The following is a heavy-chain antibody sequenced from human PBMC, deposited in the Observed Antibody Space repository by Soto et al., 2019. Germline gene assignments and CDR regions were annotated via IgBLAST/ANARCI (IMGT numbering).Heavy chain of an antibody. V-gene: IGHV3-30*18. CDR2: ISHDGSNK. J-gene: IGHJ5*01. CDR3: AKLLLSFAGYLHRLDF. D-gene: IGHD3-9*01. CDR1: GVTFSSYG. Sequence: GGSLRLSCGASGVTFSSYGMHWGRQAPGKGLEWVAVISHDGSNKYFADSVKGRFTISRDHSQNPPYLQMNSLRAEDTAVYYCAKLLLSFAGYLHRLDFWSQRSSVTVSS.